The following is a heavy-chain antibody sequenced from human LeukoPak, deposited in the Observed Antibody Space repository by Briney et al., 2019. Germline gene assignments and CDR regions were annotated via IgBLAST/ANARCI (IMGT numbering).Heavy chain of an antibody. V-gene: IGHV3-11*01. CDR1: GFTFSDYY. Sequence: KPGGSLRLSCAASGFTFSDYYMSWIRQAPGKGLEWVSYISPSGGTIYYTDSVKGRFTMSRDNAQNALYLEMNSLRAEDTAVYYCAREKKTEWTTGAFDMWGQGTMVIVSS. J-gene: IGHJ3*02. CDR2: ISPSGGTI. CDR3: AREKKTEWTTGAFDM. D-gene: IGHD3-3*01.